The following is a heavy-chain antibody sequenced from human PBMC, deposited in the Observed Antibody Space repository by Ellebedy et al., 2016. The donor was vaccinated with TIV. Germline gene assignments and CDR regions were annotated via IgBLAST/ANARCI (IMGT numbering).Heavy chain of an antibody. V-gene: IGHV3-66*04. CDR3: ATPGGYVGGFDQ. Sequence: GGSLRLSCAASGFTVSSNYMTWVRQPPGKGLEWVSVIYSSGNTYYTDSVKARFTISRDNSKNTLFLQMNSLRAEDTAVYYCATPGGYVGGFDQWGQGTLVIVSS. CDR2: IYSSGNT. J-gene: IGHJ4*02. D-gene: IGHD6-13*01. CDR1: GFTVSSNY.